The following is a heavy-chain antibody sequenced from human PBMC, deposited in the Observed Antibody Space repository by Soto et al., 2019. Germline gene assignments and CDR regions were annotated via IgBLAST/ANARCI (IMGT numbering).Heavy chain of an antibody. CDR3: ARSGGLDRDFNY. J-gene: IGHJ4*02. CDR2: IIPMFDTP. CDR1: GGTFSSDS. D-gene: IGHD2-15*01. V-gene: IGHV1-69*12. Sequence: QVQLVQSGAEVKKPGSSVKVSCKASGGTFSSDSFSWVRQAPGQGLEWMGGIIPMFDTPIYAQKFQDRVTITADESTSTAYMQMSSLRSGDTAVYYCARSGGLDRDFNYWGQGPLVTVSS.